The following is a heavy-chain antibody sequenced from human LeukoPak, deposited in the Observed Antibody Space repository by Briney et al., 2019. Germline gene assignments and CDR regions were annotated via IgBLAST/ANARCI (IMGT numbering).Heavy chain of an antibody. CDR3: AKDSSLSVVVAATVDY. D-gene: IGHD2-15*01. J-gene: IGHJ4*02. CDR2: ISYDGSNK. CDR1: GFTFSSYG. Sequence: GGSLRLSCAASGFTFSSYGMHWVRQAPGKGLEWVAVISYDGSNKYYADSVKGRFTISRDNSKNTLYLQMNSLRAEDTAVYYCAKDSSLSVVVAATVDYWGQGTLVTVSS. V-gene: IGHV3-30*18.